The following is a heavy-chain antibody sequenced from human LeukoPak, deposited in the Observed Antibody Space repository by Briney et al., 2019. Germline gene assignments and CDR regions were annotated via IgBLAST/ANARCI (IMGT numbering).Heavy chain of an antibody. CDR3: AREATVTPHDAFDI. CDR2: INSDGSST. Sequence: GGSLRLSCAASGFSVSNNYMSWVRQAPGKGLVWVSRINSDGSSTSYADSVKGRFTISRDNAKNTLYLQMNSLRAEDTAVYYCAREATVTPHDAFDIWGQGTMVTVSS. V-gene: IGHV3-74*01. D-gene: IGHD4-17*01. CDR1: GFSVSNNY. J-gene: IGHJ3*02.